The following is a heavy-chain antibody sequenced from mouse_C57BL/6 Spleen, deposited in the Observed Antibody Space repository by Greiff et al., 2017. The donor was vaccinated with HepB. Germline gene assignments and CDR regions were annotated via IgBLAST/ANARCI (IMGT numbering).Heavy chain of an antibody. CDR3: ARYYYGSSSLFDY. Sequence: VQLKQSGPGLAKPSQTLSLTCSVTGYSITSDYWNWIRKFPGNKLEYMGYISYSGSTYYNPDLKSRISITRDTSKNQYYLQLNSVTTEDTATYYCARYYYGSSSLFDYWGQGTTLTVSS. D-gene: IGHD1-1*01. J-gene: IGHJ2*01. CDR1: GYSITSDY. V-gene: IGHV3-8*01. CDR2: ISYSGST.